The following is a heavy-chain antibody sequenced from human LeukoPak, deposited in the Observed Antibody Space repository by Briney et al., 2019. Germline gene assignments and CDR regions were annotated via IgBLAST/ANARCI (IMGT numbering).Heavy chain of an antibody. CDR3: AKDPNGDYIGAFDI. CDR1: GFIFSDHY. D-gene: IGHD4-17*01. J-gene: IGHJ3*02. CDR2: ISGSGANT. V-gene: IGHV3-23*01. Sequence: GGSLRLSCAASGFIFSDHYIDWVRQAPGKGLEWVSSISGSGANTYYAGFVQGRFTISRDNSKNTLYLQMNNLRAEDTAVYYCAKDPNGDYIGAFDIWGQGTMVTVSS.